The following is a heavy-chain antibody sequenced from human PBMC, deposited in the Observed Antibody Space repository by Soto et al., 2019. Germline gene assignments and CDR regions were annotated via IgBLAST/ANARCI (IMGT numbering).Heavy chain of an antibody. J-gene: IGHJ4*02. CDR2: IYYSGST. CDR1: GGSISSGDYY. D-gene: IGHD5-18*01. Sequence: SETLSLTCTVSGGSISSGDYYWSWIRQPPGKGLEWIGYIYYSGSTYYNPSLKSRVTISVDTSKNQFSLKLSSVTAADTAVYYCARETAMVQLAYWGQGTLVTVSS. V-gene: IGHV4-30-4*01. CDR3: ARETAMVQLAY.